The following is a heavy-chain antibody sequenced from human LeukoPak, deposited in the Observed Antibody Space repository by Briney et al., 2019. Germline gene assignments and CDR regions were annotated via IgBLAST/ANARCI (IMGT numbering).Heavy chain of an antibody. J-gene: IGHJ4*02. V-gene: IGHV3-23*01. D-gene: IGHD2-2*01. CDR2: ISGSGDST. CDR1: GFTFTSYA. Sequence: PGGSLTLSCAASGFTFTSYAMPWVRQAQGKGLEWVSAISGSGDSTYYADSVKGRFTITRNNSKNTLYLQMISLRAEDTAVYYCAKGHCSSISCYAGRPLDYWGQGTLVTVSS. CDR3: AKGHCSSISCYAGRPLDY.